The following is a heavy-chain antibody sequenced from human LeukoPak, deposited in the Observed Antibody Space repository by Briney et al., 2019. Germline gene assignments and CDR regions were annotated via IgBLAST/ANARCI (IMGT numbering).Heavy chain of an antibody. CDR3: ARDLGLFCVYY. V-gene: IGHV3-53*01. D-gene: IGHD3-22*01. CDR2: IYSGGST. Sequence: GGSLRLSCAASGFTVSSNYMSWVRQAPGKGLEWVSVIYSGGSTYYADSVKGRFTISRDNSKNTLYLQMNSLRAEDTAVHSCARDLGLFCVYYWGQGTLVTVSS. J-gene: IGHJ4*02. CDR1: GFTVSSNY.